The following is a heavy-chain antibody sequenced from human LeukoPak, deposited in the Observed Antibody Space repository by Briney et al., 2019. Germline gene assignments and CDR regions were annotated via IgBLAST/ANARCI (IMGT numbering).Heavy chain of an antibody. V-gene: IGHV4-38-2*02. Sequence: PSETASLTCTVSGYSISSGYYWGWIRQPPGKGLEWIGSIYHSGSTYYNPSLKSRVTISVDTSKNQFSLKLSSVTAADTAVYYCAREGYGGNPAPFDYWGQGTLVTVSS. CDR1: GYSISSGYY. D-gene: IGHD4-23*01. J-gene: IGHJ4*02. CDR3: AREGYGGNPAPFDY. CDR2: IYHSGST.